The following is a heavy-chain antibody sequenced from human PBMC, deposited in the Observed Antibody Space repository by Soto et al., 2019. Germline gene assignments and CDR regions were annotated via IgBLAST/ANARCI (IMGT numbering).Heavy chain of an antibody. J-gene: IGHJ4*02. V-gene: IGHV4-34*01. CDR3: ARADYGDYDYFDY. CDR1: GGSFSGYY. Sequence: SETLSLTCAVYGGSFSGYYWTWIRQPPGTGLEWIGEINHSGSTNYNPSLKSRVTISVDTSKNQFSLKLSSVTAADTAVYYCARADYGDYDYFDYWGQGTLVTV. D-gene: IGHD4-17*01. CDR2: INHSGST.